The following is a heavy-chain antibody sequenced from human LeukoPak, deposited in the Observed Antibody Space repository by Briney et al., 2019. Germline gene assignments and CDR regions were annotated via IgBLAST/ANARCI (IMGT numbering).Heavy chain of an antibody. CDR3: ARRSGYSSSWYGAFDI. Sequence: SETLSLTCTVSGGSISSYYWSWIRQPPGKGLEWIGEINHSGSTNYNPSLKSRVTISVDTSKNQFSLKLSSVTAADTAVYYCARRSGYSSSWYGAFDIWGQGTMVTVSS. J-gene: IGHJ3*02. V-gene: IGHV4-34*01. CDR1: GGSISSYY. D-gene: IGHD6-13*01. CDR2: INHSGST.